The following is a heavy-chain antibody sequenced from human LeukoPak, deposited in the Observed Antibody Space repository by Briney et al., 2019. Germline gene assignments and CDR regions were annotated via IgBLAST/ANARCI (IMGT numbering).Heavy chain of an antibody. D-gene: IGHD3-22*01. Sequence: SETLSLTCAVYGGSFSGYYWSWIRQPPGKGLEWIGEINHSGSTNYNPSLKSRVTISVDTSKNQFSLKLSSVTAADTAVYYCARGGESCYYDSSGYAPPDYWGQGTLVTVSS. CDR1: GGSFSGYY. CDR3: ARGGESCYYDSSGYAPPDY. V-gene: IGHV4-34*01. J-gene: IGHJ4*02. CDR2: INHSGST.